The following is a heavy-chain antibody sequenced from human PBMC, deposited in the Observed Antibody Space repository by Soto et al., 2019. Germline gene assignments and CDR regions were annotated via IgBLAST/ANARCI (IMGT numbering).Heavy chain of an antibody. J-gene: IGHJ5*02. D-gene: IGHD6-19*01. V-gene: IGHV3-21*03. CDR2: ISSTSAFI. CDR3: ARGIAVADTWWYDP. CDR1: GFTFGTYS. Sequence: EVQLVESGGGLVKPGGSLRLSGVASGFTFGTYSMNWVRQAPGKGLEWVSSISSTSAFIYYADSVKGRFTISRDNAKNSLYLQMSSLRGEDTAVYYCARGIAVADTWWYDPWGQGTLVSVSS.